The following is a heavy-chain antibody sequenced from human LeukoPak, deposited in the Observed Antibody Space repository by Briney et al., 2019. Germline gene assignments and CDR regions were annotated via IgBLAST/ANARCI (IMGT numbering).Heavy chain of an antibody. D-gene: IGHD3-22*01. J-gene: IGHJ4*02. CDR2: IYNDGRT. CDR3: AKGHGDASGYYYFDS. V-gene: IGHV3-53*01. Sequence: PGGSLRLSCAASGFIVNNKYMTWVRQAPGKGLEWVSLIYNDGRTYYADSVKGRFTIFGDNYNNMLYLQMNSLRVEDTAVYYCAKGHGDASGYYYFDSWGQGTLVTVSS. CDR1: GFIVNNKY.